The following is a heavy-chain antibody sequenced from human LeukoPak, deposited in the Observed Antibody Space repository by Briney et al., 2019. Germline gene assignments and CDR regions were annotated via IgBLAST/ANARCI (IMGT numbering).Heavy chain of an antibody. Sequence: SETLSLTCAVYGGSFSDYYWNGIRQPPGKGLEWIGEINHSGSTSYNPSLKSRVTISVDTSKNQFSLKVSSVTAADTAVYYCAREPYYYYGMDVWGQGTTVTVSS. CDR2: INHSGST. V-gene: IGHV4-34*01. J-gene: IGHJ6*02. CDR1: GGSFSDYY. CDR3: AREPYYYYGMDV. D-gene: IGHD3-10*01.